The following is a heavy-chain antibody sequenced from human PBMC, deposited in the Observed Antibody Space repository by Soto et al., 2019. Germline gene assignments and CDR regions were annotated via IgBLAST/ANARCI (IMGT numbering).Heavy chain of an antibody. CDR1: GYTFTNYG. V-gene: IGHV1-18*01. CDR3: ARGVGSGSYYNQYNWFDP. J-gene: IGHJ5*02. CDR2: ISAYNGNT. Sequence: VASVKVSCKASGYTFTNYGISWVRQAPGQGFEWMGWISAYNGNTKYAQKLQGRVTMTTDTSTSTAYMELRSLRSDDTAVYYCARGVGSGSYYNQYNWFDPWGQGTLVTVSS. D-gene: IGHD3-10*01.